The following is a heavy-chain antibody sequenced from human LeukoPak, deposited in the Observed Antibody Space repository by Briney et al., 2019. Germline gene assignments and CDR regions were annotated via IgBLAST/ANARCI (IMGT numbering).Heavy chain of an antibody. D-gene: IGHD6-19*01. V-gene: IGHV1-69*06. Sequence: VASVKVSCKASGGTFSSCAISWVRQAPGQGLEWMGGIIPIFGTANYAQKFQGRVTITADKSTSTAYMELSSLRSEDTAVYYCARAPPRSSGWYYFDYWGQGTLVTVS. CDR1: GGTFSSCA. CDR2: IIPIFGTA. CDR3: ARAPPRSSGWYYFDY. J-gene: IGHJ4*02.